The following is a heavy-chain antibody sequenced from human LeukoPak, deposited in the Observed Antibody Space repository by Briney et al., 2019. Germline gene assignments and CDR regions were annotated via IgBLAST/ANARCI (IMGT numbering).Heavy chain of an antibody. D-gene: IGHD6-19*01. CDR3: ASPWGAVAGIDY. CDR1: GFSFSGHY. J-gene: IGHJ4*02. Sequence: NPGGSLRLSCAASGFSFSGHYMSWIRQPPGKGLEWIGSIYYSGSTYYNPSLKSRVSISVDTSKNQFSLKLSSVTAADTAVYYCASPWGAVAGIDYWGQGTLVTVSS. V-gene: IGHV4-39*01. CDR2: IYYSGST.